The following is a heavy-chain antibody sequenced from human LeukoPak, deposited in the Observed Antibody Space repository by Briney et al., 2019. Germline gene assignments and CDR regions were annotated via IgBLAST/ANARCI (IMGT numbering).Heavy chain of an antibody. V-gene: IGHV1-69*06. CDR1: GYTFNDYY. Sequence: SVKVSCKASGYTFNDYYIHWVRQAPGQGLEWMGGIIPIFGTANYAQKFQGRVTITADKSTSTAYMELSSLRSEDTAVYYCARASSDRLAVDYWGQGTLVTVSS. CDR2: IIPIFGTA. J-gene: IGHJ4*02. CDR3: ARASSDRLAVDY. D-gene: IGHD4-11*01.